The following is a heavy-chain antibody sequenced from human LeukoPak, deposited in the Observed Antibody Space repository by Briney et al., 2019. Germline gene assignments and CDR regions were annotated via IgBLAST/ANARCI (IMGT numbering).Heavy chain of an antibody. V-gene: IGHV3-30-3*01. CDR2: ISYDGSNK. J-gene: IGHJ4*02. D-gene: IGHD3-22*01. CDR3: ARDRESSVLYDSSGYYSY. CDR1: GFTFSSYA. Sequence: ETGGSLRLSCAASGFTFSSYAMHWVRQAPGKGLEWVAVISYDGSNKYYADSVKGRFTISRDNSKNTLYLQMNSLRAEDTAVYYCARDRESSVLYDSSGYYSYWGQGTLVTVSS.